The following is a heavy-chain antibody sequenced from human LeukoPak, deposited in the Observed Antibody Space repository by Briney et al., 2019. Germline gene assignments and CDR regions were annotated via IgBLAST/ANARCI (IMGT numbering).Heavy chain of an antibody. D-gene: IGHD6-13*01. CDR3: ARGSSWYGYFDY. V-gene: IGHV4-61*02. CDR2: IYTSGST. J-gene: IGHJ4*02. Sequence: KPSETLSLTCTVSGGSISSSSYYWSWIRQPAGKGLEWIGRIYTSGSTNYNPSLKSRVTISVDTSKNQFSLKLSSVTAADTAVYYCARGSSWYGYFDYWGQGTLVTVSS. CDR1: GGSISSSSYY.